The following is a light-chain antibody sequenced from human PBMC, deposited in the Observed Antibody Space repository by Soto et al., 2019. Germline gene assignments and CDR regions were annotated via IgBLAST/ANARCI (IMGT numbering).Light chain of an antibody. J-gene: IGKJ1*01. V-gene: IGKV3-20*01. Sequence: EIVLTQSPCTLSLSPGARATLSCRASQSVSSSYLAWYQQKPGQAPRLLIYGASTRATGIPARFSGSGSGTVFTLTINILEPDDFAVYYCHQYGSSPWTFGQGTKVDIK. CDR2: GAS. CDR1: QSVSSSY. CDR3: HQYGSSPWT.